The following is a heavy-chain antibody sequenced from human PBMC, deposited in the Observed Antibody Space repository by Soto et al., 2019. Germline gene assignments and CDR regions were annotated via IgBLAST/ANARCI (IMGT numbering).Heavy chain of an antibody. J-gene: IGHJ5*02. Sequence: TSETLSLTCAVYGGSFSGYYWSWIRQPPGKGLEWIGEINHSGSTNYNPSLKSRVTISVDTSKNQFSLKLSSVTAADTAVYYCARGYWFDPWGQGTLVTVSS. CDR3: ARGYWFDP. CDR2: INHSGST. CDR1: GGSFSGYY. V-gene: IGHV4-34*01.